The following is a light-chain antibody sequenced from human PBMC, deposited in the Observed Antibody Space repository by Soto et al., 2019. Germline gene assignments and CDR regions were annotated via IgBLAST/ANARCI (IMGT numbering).Light chain of an antibody. CDR3: SSYAKNRNFV. CDR2: EVY. Sequence: QPVLTQPPSASGSPGQSVTISCTGTSNDVGGYNYVSWYQQHPGKAPKLLIYEVYKRPSGVPDRFSGSKSGNAASLTVSGLQADDEADYYCSSYAKNRNFVFGTGTKLTVL. CDR1: SNDVGGYNY. V-gene: IGLV2-8*01. J-gene: IGLJ1*01.